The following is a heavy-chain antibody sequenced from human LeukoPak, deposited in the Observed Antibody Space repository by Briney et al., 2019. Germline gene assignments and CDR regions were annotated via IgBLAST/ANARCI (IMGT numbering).Heavy chain of an antibody. D-gene: IGHD2-21*02. CDR2: IGDGRNS. Sequence: AETVSLTGSVNERSFSVYFLSWTRQSAGKGLEWIGEIGDGRNSSYKPSLLSRVIVSIENPKRQFPLLMRSVAAADAAVYYCARFSRITWGDWGDAFDVWGQGTTVIVSS. CDR1: ERSFSVYF. V-gene: IGHV4-34*01. J-gene: IGHJ3*01. CDR3: ARFSRITWGDWGDAFDV.